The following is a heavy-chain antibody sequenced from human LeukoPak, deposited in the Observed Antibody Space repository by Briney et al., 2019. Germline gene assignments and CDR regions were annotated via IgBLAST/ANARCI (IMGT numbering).Heavy chain of an antibody. CDR1: GFTFSSYS. D-gene: IGHD2-21*02. CDR2: ISSSSSYI. Sequence: GGSLRLSCAASGFTFSSYSMNWVRQAPGKGLEWVSSISSSSSYIYYADSVKGRFTISRDNAKNSLYLQMNSLRAEDTAVYYCARVVYCGGDCYPHYYFDYWGQGTLVTVSS. CDR3: ARVVYCGGDCYPHYYFDY. J-gene: IGHJ4*01. V-gene: IGHV3-21*01.